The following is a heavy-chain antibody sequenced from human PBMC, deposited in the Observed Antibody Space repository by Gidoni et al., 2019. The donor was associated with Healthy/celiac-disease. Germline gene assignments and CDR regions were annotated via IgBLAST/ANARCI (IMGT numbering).Heavy chain of an antibody. Sequence: QVQLQESAPGLVKPSQTLSLTSTVSGRSISSGSYYWSWIRQPAGKGLEWIGRIYTSGSTNYNPSLKSRVTISVDTSKNQFSLKLSSVTAADTAVYYCARVGGADCSSTSCYQYYFDYWGQGTLVTVSS. D-gene: IGHD2-2*01. V-gene: IGHV4-61*02. CDR3: ARVGGADCSSTSCYQYYFDY. J-gene: IGHJ4*02. CDR1: GRSISSGSYY. CDR2: IYTSGST.